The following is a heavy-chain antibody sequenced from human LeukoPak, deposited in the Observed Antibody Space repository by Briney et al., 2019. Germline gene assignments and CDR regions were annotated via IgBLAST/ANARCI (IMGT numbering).Heavy chain of an antibody. CDR2: ISAYNGNT. CDR3: ARVISNYYMDV. J-gene: IGHJ6*03. D-gene: IGHD3-10*01. CDR1: GYTFTNYG. Sequence: ASVNVSCKASGYTFTNYGISWVRQAPGQRLEWMGWISAYNGNTNYAQKLQGRVTMTTDTSTSTAYMELRSLRSDDTAVYYCARVISNYYMDVWGKGTTVTVSS. V-gene: IGHV1-18*01.